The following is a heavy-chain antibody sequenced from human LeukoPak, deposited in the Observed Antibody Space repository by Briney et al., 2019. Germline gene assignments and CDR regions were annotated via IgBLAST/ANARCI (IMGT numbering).Heavy chain of an antibody. CDR1: GGTFSSYA. V-gene: IGHV1-69*05. D-gene: IGHD2-2*01. CDR3: ARSVGYCSSTSCYGMDV. Sequence: ASVKVSCKASGGTFSSYAISWVRQAPGQGLEWMGGIIPIFGTANYAQKFQGWVTMTRDTSISTAYMELSRLRSDDTAVYYCARSVGYCSSTSCYGMDVWGQGTTVTVSS. J-gene: IGHJ6*02. CDR2: IIPIFGTA.